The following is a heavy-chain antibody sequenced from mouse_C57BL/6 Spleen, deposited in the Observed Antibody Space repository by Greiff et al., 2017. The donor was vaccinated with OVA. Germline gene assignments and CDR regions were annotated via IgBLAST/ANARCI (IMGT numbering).Heavy chain of an antibody. CDR1: GYTFTSYW. J-gene: IGHJ3*01. CDR3: AIYYDSSWFAY. CDR2: IDPSDSYT. Sequence: QVQLKQPGAELVKPGASVKLSCKASGYTFTSYWMQWVKQRPGQGLEWIGEIDPSDSYTNYNQKFKGKATLTVDTSSSTAYMQLSSLTSEDSAVYYCAIYYDSSWFAYWGQGTLVTVSA. V-gene: IGHV1-50*01. D-gene: IGHD2-4*01.